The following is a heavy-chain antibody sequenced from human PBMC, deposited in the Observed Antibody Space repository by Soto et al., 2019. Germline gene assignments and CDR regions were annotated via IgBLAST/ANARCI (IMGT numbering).Heavy chain of an antibody. D-gene: IGHD2-15*01. CDR2: IHPNSGDT. Sequence: GASVKVSCKASGYTLSAYYLHWVRQAPGRGLEWVGWIHPNSGDTNYAQKFQDRVTLTRDTATSTAYMDLRRLRFNDTAVYYCARADCSGGSCYTCDNWGQGTLVTVSS. V-gene: IGHV1-2*02. CDR1: GYTLSAYY. J-gene: IGHJ4*02. CDR3: ARADCSGGSCYTCDN.